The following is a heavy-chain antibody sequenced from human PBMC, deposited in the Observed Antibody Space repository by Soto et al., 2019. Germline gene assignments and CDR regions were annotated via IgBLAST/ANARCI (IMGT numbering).Heavy chain of an antibody. J-gene: IGHJ4*02. CDR2: IYHSGST. D-gene: IGHD5-18*01. Sequence: QVQLQASGPGLVTPSGTLSLTCAVSGGSISSSNWWRWVRQPLGKGLAWIGEIYHSGSTNYNPSLKSLVNRSVDSCKHQGSLKLSSVTAADTSVYYCGRDTKLGIQLWGQGTLDTVSS. CDR1: GGSISSSNW. V-gene: IGHV4-4*02. CDR3: GRDTKLGIQL.